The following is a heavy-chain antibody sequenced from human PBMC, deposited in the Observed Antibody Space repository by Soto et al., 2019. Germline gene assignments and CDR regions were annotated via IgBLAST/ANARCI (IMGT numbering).Heavy chain of an antibody. CDR3: VKDYLGS. J-gene: IGHJ4*02. V-gene: IGHV3-7*05. CDR1: GFTFSSQW. CDR2: IKGDGSEK. Sequence: EVQLVESGGGLVQPGGSLRLSCVASGFTFSSQWMSWVRQAPGKGLEWVSNIKGDGSEKNYVDSVKGRFTISRDNGKNSLDLQMNSLRAEDTAVYYCVKDYLGSWGQGTLVTVSS.